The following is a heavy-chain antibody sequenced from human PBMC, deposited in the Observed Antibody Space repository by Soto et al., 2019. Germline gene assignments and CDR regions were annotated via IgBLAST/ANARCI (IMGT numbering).Heavy chain of an antibody. J-gene: IGHJ3*01. D-gene: IGHD1-1*01. CDR1: GFTFSSYW. V-gene: IGHV3-74*01. Sequence: EVQLVESGGGLVQPGGSLRLSCAASGFTFSSYWMHWVRQAPGKGLVWVSRIKGDVTIANYADFVKGRFTISRDNAKNTLYLQIDSLRAEYTAVYYCARGIPGHYGFDVWGQGTMVTVSS. CDR2: IKGDVTIA. CDR3: ARGIPGHYGFDV.